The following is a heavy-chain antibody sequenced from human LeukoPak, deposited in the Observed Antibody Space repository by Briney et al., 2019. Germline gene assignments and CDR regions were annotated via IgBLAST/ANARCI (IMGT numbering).Heavy chain of an antibody. J-gene: IGHJ4*02. V-gene: IGHV4-61*02. CDR1: GYSISSGYY. D-gene: IGHD3-9*01. Sequence: SETLSLTCTVSGYSISSGYYCCWLIQPPAEKRVERSGRIYTSGSTHYNPSLKSRVNTSVDTSKNQFSLTLSSVTAAHTAAYYCARENILTGRFHYWGQGTLVAVSS. CDR2: IYTSGST. CDR3: ARENILTGRFHY.